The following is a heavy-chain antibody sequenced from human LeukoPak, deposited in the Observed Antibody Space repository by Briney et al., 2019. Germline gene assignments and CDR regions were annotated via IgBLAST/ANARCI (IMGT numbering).Heavy chain of an antibody. CDR1: GGSIISGGYY. CDR2: IYHSGST. J-gene: IGHJ3*02. CDR3: ARADIVVVPAAEGAFDI. V-gene: IGHV4-30-2*01. Sequence: SQSLSLTCTVSGGSIISGGYYWSWIRQPPGKGLEWIGYIYHSGSTYYNPSLKSRVTISVDRSKNQFSLKLSSVTAADTAVYYCARADIVVVPAAEGAFDIWGQGTMVTVSS. D-gene: IGHD2-2*01.